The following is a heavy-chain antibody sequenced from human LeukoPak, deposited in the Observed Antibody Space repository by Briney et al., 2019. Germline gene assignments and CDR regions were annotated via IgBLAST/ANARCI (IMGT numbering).Heavy chain of an antibody. Sequence: GGSLRLSCAASGFTFSSYWMHWVRQAPGKGLVWVSRISNDGGNTSYADSVKGRFTISRNNAKNTLYLQMNSLRAEDTAVYYCAKDRMVRGYYFDYWGQGTLVTVSS. D-gene: IGHD3-10*01. CDR2: ISNDGGNT. J-gene: IGHJ4*02. CDR1: GFTFSSYW. CDR3: AKDRMVRGYYFDY. V-gene: IGHV3-74*01.